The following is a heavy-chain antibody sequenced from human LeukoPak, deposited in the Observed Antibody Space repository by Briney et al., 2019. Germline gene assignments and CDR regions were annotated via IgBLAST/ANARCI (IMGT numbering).Heavy chain of an antibody. D-gene: IGHD6-13*01. Sequence: QTLSLTCTVSGGSIASDNYFWSWIRQHPEKGLEWIGYIFYSGTAYYNPSLKSRVTISVDTSKHQFSLKLNSVIAADTAVYYCAREVNEPASTDAFDIWGQGTMVTVSS. CDR1: GGSIASDNYF. CDR3: AREVNEPASTDAFDI. J-gene: IGHJ3*02. V-gene: IGHV4-31*03. CDR2: IFYSGTA.